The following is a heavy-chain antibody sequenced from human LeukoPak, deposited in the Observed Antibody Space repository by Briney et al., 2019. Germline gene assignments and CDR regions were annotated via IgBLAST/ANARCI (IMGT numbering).Heavy chain of an antibody. J-gene: IGHJ5*02. D-gene: IGHD2-15*01. V-gene: IGHV4-4*07. CDR2: IYTSGST. CDR3: ARDPAVAATPSSGFDP. Sequence: SETLSLTCTVSGGSISSYYWSWIRQPAGKGLEWIGRIYTSGSTNYNPSLKSRVTMSVDTSKNQFSLKLSSVTAADTAVYYCARDPAVAATPSSGFDPWGQGTLVTVSS. CDR1: GGSISSYY.